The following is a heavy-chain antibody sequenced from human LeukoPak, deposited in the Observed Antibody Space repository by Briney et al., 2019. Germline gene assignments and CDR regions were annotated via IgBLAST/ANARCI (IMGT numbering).Heavy chain of an antibody. D-gene: IGHD6-6*01. CDR1: GFTVSSNY. CDR3: ARWVSTSYDAFDI. Sequence: GGSLRLSCAASGFTVSSNYMTWVRQAPGKGLEWVSVIYSGGSTDYADSVKGRFTISRDNSKNTLYLQMGSLRAEDMAVYYCARWVSTSYDAFDIWGQGTMVTVSS. V-gene: IGHV3-66*01. J-gene: IGHJ3*02. CDR2: IYSGGST.